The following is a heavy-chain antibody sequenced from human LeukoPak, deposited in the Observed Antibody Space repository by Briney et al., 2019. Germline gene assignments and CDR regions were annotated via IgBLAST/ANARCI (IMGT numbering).Heavy chain of an antibody. Sequence: SVKVSCTASGGTFSSYAISWVRQAPGQGLEWMGGIIPIFGTANYAQKFQGRVTITADESTSTAYMELSSLRSEDTAVYYCARPSIAARLHIYGMDVWGQGTTVTVSS. CDR2: IIPIFGTA. CDR1: GGTFSSYA. CDR3: ARPSIAARLHIYGMDV. J-gene: IGHJ6*02. V-gene: IGHV1-69*13. D-gene: IGHD6-6*01.